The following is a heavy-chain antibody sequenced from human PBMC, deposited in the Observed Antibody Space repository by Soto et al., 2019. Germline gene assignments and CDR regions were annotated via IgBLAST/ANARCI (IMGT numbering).Heavy chain of an antibody. J-gene: IGHJ6*02. Sequence: PGGSLRLSCAASGFTFSSYEMNWVRQAPGKGLEWVSYISSSGSTIYYADSVKGRFTISRDNAKNSLYLQMNSLRAEDTAVYYCARPLHYYYYYGMDVWGQGTTVTVSS. V-gene: IGHV3-48*03. CDR3: ARPLHYYYYYGMDV. CDR1: GFTFSSYE. CDR2: ISSSGSTI.